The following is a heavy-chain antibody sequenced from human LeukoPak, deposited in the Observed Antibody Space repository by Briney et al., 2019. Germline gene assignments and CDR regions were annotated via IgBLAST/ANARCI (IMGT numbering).Heavy chain of an antibody. D-gene: IGHD2-15*01. CDR1: GYSNTTYW. Sequence: GESLKISCKGSGYSNTTYWISWVRQMPGKGVEWVGRIDPSDSYTNYSPSFRGHVTISADKSISTAYLQWSTLKASDTAMYYCARLHTPNVVVPLDYWGQGTLVTVSS. V-gene: IGHV5-10-1*01. CDR3: ARLHTPNVVVPLDY. CDR2: IDPSDSYT. J-gene: IGHJ4*02.